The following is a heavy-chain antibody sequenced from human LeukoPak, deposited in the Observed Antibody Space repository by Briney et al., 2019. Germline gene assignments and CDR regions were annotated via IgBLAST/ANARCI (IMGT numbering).Heavy chain of an antibody. D-gene: IGHD6-19*01. CDR1: GFTFSSYA. Sequence: PGGSLKLSCEASGFTFSSYAFNWARQAPGEGLEWVSYISSIGTTIQYADSVEGRFTISRDNAKNSLYLQMNSLRAEDTAVYYCARARAVAAPWVSWGQGTLVTVSS. J-gene: IGHJ5*02. CDR3: ARARAVAAPWVS. V-gene: IGHV3-48*04. CDR2: ISSIGTTI.